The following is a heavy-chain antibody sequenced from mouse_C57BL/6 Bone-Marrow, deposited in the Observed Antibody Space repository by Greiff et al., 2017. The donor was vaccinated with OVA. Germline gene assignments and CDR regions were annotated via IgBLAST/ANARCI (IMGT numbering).Heavy chain of an antibody. J-gene: IGHJ2*01. Sequence: EVKVVESGGGLVKPGGSLKLSCAASGFTFSSYAMSWVRQTPEKRLEWVATISDGGSYTYYPDNVKGRFTISRDNAKNNLYLQMSHLKSEDTAMYYCARDDGYSDYWGQGTTLTVSS. CDR2: ISDGGSYT. V-gene: IGHV5-4*01. D-gene: IGHD2-3*01. CDR1: GFTFSSYA. CDR3: ARDDGYSDY.